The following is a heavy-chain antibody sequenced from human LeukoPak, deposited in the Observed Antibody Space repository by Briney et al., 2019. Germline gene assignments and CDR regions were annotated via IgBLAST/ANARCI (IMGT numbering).Heavy chain of an antibody. D-gene: IGHD4-17*01. CDR3: AKGYYGDNYYYGMDV. CDR1: GGSISSGGYS. CDR2: IYDSGST. J-gene: IGHJ6*02. V-gene: IGHV4-30-2*01. Sequence: TSQTLSLTCAVSGGSISSGGYSWSWIRQPPGKGLEWIGYIYDSGSTYHNPSLKSRVTISLDRSKNQFSLKLSSVTAADTAVYYCAKGYYGDNYYYGMDVWGQGTTVTVSS.